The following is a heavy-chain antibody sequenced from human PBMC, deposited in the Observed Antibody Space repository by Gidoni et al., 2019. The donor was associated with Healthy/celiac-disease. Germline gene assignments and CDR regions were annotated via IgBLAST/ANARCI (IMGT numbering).Heavy chain of an antibody. CDR1: GGSISSSSYY. D-gene: IGHD3-16*02. CDR3: ARADYDYVWGSYRYTFYY. Sequence: QLQLQESGPGLVKPSETLSLTCTVSGGSISSSSYYWGWIRQPPGKGLEWIGSIYYSGSTYYNPSLKSRFTISVDTSKNQFSLKLSSVTAADTAVYYCARADYDYVWGSYRYTFYYWGQGTLVTVSS. V-gene: IGHV4-39*01. J-gene: IGHJ4*02. CDR2: IYYSGST.